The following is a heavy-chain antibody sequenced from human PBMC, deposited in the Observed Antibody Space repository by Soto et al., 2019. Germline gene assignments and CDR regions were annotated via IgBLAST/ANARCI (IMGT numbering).Heavy chain of an antibody. Sequence: GASVKVSCKASGYTFTSYYIHWVRQAPGQGPEWMGIINPLSGSTAYAQKFQGRVTLTRDTSTNTVSMELSSLRSEDTAVYYCARGTWDSSGCYPFPFAYWGQGTVVTVSS. CDR1: GYTFTSYY. CDR2: INPLSGST. V-gene: IGHV1-46*01. J-gene: IGHJ4*02. D-gene: IGHD6-19*01. CDR3: ARGTWDSSGCYPFPFAY.